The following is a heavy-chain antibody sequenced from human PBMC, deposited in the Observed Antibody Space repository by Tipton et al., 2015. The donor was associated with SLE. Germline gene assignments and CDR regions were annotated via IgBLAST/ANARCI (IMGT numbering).Heavy chain of an antibody. J-gene: IGHJ1*01. D-gene: IGHD6-13*01. CDR1: GFTFSSYA. CDR3: ASLADSSSWSKYFQH. CDR2: ISDSGGST. V-gene: IGHV3-23*01. Sequence: GSLRLSCAASGFTFSSYAMSWVRQAPGKGLEWVSVISDSGGSTYYADAVKGRFTISRDISKNTLYLQMSSLRAEDTAVYYCASLADSSSWSKYFQHWGQGTLVTVSS.